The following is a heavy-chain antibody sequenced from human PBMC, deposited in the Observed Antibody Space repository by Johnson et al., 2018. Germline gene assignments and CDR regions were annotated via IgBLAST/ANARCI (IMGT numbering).Heavy chain of an antibody. V-gene: IGHV3-23*04. CDR3: AKDPRQWYGDYVGFSALDI. J-gene: IGHJ3*02. CDR1: GFTFSSYA. CDR2: ISGSGGST. Sequence: VQLVESGGGVVQPGRSLRLSCAASGFTFSSYAMSWVRQAPGKGLEWVSGISGSGGSTYYADSVTGRFTLSRDNSKYTLYLHMNSLRAEDTAVYYCAKDPRQWYGDYVGFSALDIWGLGTLVTVSS. D-gene: IGHD4-17*01.